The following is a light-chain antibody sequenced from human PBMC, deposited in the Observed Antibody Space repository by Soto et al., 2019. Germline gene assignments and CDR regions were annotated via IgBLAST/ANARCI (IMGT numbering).Light chain of an antibody. CDR1: QSVAGLF. J-gene: IGKJ3*01. V-gene: IGKV3-20*01. CDR3: QHYGPSPGFT. CDR2: GSS. Sequence: EIVLTQSPDTLSLSLGERATLSCRASQSVAGLFLAWYQQKPGQAPRLLIDGSSNRATGIPERFSGSRSGTDFTLTISSLEPEDFAVYYCQHYGPSPGFTFGPGTKVDI.